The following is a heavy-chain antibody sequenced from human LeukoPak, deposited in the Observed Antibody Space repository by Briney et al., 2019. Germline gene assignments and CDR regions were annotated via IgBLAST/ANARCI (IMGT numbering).Heavy chain of an antibody. CDR1: GFTFSSYW. CDR3: ARGGEHVDPLDHYYYMDV. Sequence: GGSLRLSCAASGFTFSSYWMAWVRQAPGKGLEWVGNIKEDGREKYYVDSVKGRFTISRDNAKNSLYLQMNSLRAEDTAVYYCARGGEHVDPLDHYYYMDVWGKGTTVTISS. V-gene: IGHV3-7*01. D-gene: IGHD3-16*01. J-gene: IGHJ6*03. CDR2: IKEDGREK.